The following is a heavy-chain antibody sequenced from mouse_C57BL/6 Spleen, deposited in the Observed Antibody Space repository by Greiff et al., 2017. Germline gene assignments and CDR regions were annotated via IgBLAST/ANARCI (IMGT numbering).Heavy chain of an antibody. CDR1: GFNIKDYY. CDR2: IDPEDGET. CDR3: ARGLYYDYSLFDY. D-gene: IGHD2-4*01. V-gene: IGHV14-2*01. Sequence: VQLQQSGAELVKPGASVKLSCTASGFNIKDYYMHWVKQRAEQGLEWIGRIDPEDGETKYAPKFQGKATITADTSSNTAYMQLSSLTSDDTAVYYGARGLYYDYSLFDYWGQGTTLTVSS. J-gene: IGHJ2*01.